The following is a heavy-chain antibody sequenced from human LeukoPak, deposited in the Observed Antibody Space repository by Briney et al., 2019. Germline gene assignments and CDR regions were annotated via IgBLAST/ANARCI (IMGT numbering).Heavy chain of an antibody. CDR3: ARVTISTVTTLNYYYYYMDV. CDR2: ISSSSSTI. J-gene: IGHJ6*03. Sequence: GGSLRLSCAASGFTFSSYSMNWVRQAPGKGLEWVSYISSSSSTIYYADSVKGRFTISRDNAKNSLYLQMNSLRAEDTAVYDCARVTISTVTTLNYYYYYMDVWGKGTTVTVSS. V-gene: IGHV3-48*04. D-gene: IGHD4-17*01. CDR1: GFTFSSYS.